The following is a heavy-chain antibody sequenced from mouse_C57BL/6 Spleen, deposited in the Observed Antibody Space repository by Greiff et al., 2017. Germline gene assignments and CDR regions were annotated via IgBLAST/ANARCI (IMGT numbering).Heavy chain of an antibody. CDR3: ARRENFYYAMDD. J-gene: IGHJ4*01. CDR2: ILPGSGST. V-gene: IGHV1-9*01. CDR1: GYTFTGYW. Sequence: QVQLQQSGAELMKPGASVTLSCKATGYTFTGYWIEWVKQRPGHGLEWIGEILPGSGSTNYNAKFKGKATFTADTSSNTAYMQLSSLTTEDSAIYYCARRENFYYAMDDWGQGTSVTVSS.